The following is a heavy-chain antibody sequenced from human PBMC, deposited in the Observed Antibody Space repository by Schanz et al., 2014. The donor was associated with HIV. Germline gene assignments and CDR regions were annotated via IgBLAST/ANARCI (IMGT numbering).Heavy chain of an antibody. V-gene: IGHV1-69*06. CDR2: ITPVFGTT. D-gene: IGHD3-3*01. CDR1: GGTFMTYA. J-gene: IGHJ6*02. Sequence: QVQLVQSGAEVKKPGSSVKVSCKASGGTFMTYAISWVRQAPGQGLEWMGGITPVFGTTNYAQKFQGRVTITADKSTSTAYMELSSLRSEDTAVYYCARGECDFWSGYCPHFHYFDLDVWGPGTSVTVSS. CDR3: ARGECDFWSGYCPHFHYFDLDV.